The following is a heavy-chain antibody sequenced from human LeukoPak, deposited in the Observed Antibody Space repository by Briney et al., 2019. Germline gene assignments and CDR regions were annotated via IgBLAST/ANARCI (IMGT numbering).Heavy chain of an antibody. CDR1: GFTFSSYA. D-gene: IGHD5-18*01. J-gene: IGHJ4*02. CDR2: ISGSGGST. Sequence: QPGGSLRLSCAASGFTFSSYAMSWVRQAPGKGLEWVSSISGSGGSTYYADSVKGRFTISRDNSKNTPYLQMNSLRAEDTAVYYCAKVESVSYGHFDYWGQGTLVTVSS. V-gene: IGHV3-23*01. CDR3: AKVESVSYGHFDY.